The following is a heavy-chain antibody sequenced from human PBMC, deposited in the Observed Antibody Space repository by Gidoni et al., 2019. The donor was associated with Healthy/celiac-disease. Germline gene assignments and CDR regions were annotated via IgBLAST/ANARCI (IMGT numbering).Heavy chain of an antibody. CDR3: ARGPQSPRQQLVWGIDY. CDR2: IWYDGSKK. V-gene: IGHV3-33*01. Sequence: QVQLVESGGGVVQPGRSLRLSCAASGFPLRSYGMHWVRQAPGKGLEWVAVIWYDGSKKYYADAVKGRFTISRDNSKNTLYLQMNSLRAEDTAVYYCARGPQSPRQQLVWGIDYWGQGTLVTVSS. CDR1: GFPLRSYG. J-gene: IGHJ4*02. D-gene: IGHD6-13*01.